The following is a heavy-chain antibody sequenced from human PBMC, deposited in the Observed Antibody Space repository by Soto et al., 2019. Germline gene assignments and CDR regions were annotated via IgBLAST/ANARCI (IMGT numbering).Heavy chain of an antibody. CDR2: IVVGSGNT. CDR3: AAGILNYYDSSGYYPYDAFDI. CDR1: GFTFTSSA. V-gene: IGHV1-58*01. Sequence: SVKVSCKASGFTFTSSAVQWVRQARGQRLEWIGWIVVGSGNTNYAQKFQERVTITRDMSTSTAYMELSSLRSEDTAVYYCAAGILNYYDSSGYYPYDAFDIWGQGTMVTVS. J-gene: IGHJ3*02. D-gene: IGHD3-22*01.